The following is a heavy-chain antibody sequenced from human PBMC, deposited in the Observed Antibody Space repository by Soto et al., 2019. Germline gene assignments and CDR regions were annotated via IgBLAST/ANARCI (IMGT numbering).Heavy chain of an antibody. J-gene: IGHJ4*02. D-gene: IGHD6-13*01. CDR1: GFTFSSYG. Sequence: GGSLRLSCAASGFTFSSYGMHWVRQAPGKGLEWVAVISYDGSNKYYADSVKGRFTISRDNSKNTLYLQMNSLRAEDTAVYYCATTGIAEAGPEYWGQGTLVTVSS. CDR2: ISYDGSNK. CDR3: ATTGIAEAGPEY. V-gene: IGHV3-30*03.